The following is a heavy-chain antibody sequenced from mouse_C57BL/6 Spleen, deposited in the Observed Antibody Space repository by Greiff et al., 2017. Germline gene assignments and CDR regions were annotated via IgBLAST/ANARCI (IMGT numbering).Heavy chain of an antibody. J-gene: IGHJ3*01. CDR2: IDPASGAT. CDR3: TEGSFAY. V-gene: IGHV14-4*01. CDR1: GFNITDDY. Sequence: VHVKQSGAELVRPGASVKLSCTASGFNITDDYMHWVKQRPDQGLEWIGLIDPASGATEYASKFPGKATITADTFSNTDYLQRSSLTSEDTAVDDCTEGSFAYGGQGTLVTVSA.